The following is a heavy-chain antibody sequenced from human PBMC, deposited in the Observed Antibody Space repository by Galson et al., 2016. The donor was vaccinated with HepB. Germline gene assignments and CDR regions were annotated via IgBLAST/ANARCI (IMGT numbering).Heavy chain of an antibody. Sequence: SLRLSCAASGFSFSSYSMNWVRQAPGKGLEWVSSINSGSSYMYYADSLKGRFTISRDNAKNSLYLQMNSLRAEDTAVYYCARGGSESGYDPYFDYWGQGTLVTVSS. J-gene: IGHJ4*02. CDR2: INSGSSYM. V-gene: IGHV3-21*01. D-gene: IGHD5-12*01. CDR1: GFSFSSYS. CDR3: ARGGSESGYDPYFDY.